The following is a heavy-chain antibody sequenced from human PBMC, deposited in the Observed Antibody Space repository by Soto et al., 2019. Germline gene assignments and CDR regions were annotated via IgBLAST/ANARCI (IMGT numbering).Heavy chain of an antibody. D-gene: IGHD2-15*01. J-gene: IGHJ4*02. CDR1: GYTFTSYD. CDR2: IIPIFGTA. CDR3: ARDVKEGYCSGGSCNSGDY. V-gene: IGHV1-69*01. Sequence: QVQLVQSGAEVKKPGASVKVSCKASGYTFTSYDINWVRQAPGQGLEWMGGIIPIFGTANYAQKFQGRVTITADESTSTAYMELSSLRSEDTAVYYCARDVKEGYCSGGSCNSGDYWGQGTLVTVSS.